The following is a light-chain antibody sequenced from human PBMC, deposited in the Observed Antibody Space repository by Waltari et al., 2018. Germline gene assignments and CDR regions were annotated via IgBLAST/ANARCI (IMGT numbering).Light chain of an antibody. V-gene: IGKV4-1*01. Sequence: DIVMTQSPDSLAVSLGERATINCKSSQSVLYSSNNKNYLAWYQQKPGQPPTLLIYWASTRESGVPDRFSGSGSGTDFTLTISSLQPEDFASYHCQQFNSYVLTFGGGTKVEIK. J-gene: IGKJ4*01. CDR3: QQFNSYVLT. CDR2: WAS. CDR1: QSVLYSSNNKNY.